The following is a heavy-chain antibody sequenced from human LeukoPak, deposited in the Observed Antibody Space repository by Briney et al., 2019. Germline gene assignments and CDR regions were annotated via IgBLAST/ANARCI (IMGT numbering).Heavy chain of an antibody. V-gene: IGHV4-39*01. CDR3: ARPVRSGGSPGWFDP. CDR2: IYYSGST. D-gene: IGHD2-15*01. J-gene: IGHJ5*02. Sequence: SETLSLTCTVSGGSISSRRYYWGWLRQPPGTGLEWIGSIYYSGSTYYNPSLQRRVTISVDTSKDQFSLKLSSVTAADTAVYYCARPVRSGGSPGWFDPWGQGTLVTVSS. CDR1: GGSISSRRYY.